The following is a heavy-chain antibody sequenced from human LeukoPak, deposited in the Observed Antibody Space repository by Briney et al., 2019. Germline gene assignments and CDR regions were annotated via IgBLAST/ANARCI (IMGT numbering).Heavy chain of an antibody. J-gene: IGHJ4*02. CDR2: IGYDGSNK. Sequence: PGVSLRLSXGASGFPFSSSGMHWVRQAPGKGLEWVAFIGYDGSNKYYAESVKDRFTISRDNSKNTLFLQMNSLRTEDTAVYHCAKKARYCSGGYCYADVDYWGQGTPVTVSS. CDR3: AKKARYCSGGYCYADVDY. V-gene: IGHV3-30*02. D-gene: IGHD2-15*01. CDR1: GFPFSSSG.